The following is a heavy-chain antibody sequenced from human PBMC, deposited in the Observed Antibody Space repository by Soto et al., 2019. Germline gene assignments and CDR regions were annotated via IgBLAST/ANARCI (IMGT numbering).Heavy chain of an antibody. V-gene: IGHV4-59*01. D-gene: IGHD5-18*01. CDR2: IYYSGST. CDR3: ARVLGAYSYGYTPDDSDI. CDR1: GGSISSYY. J-gene: IGHJ3*02. Sequence: SETLSLTCTVSGGSISSYYWSWIRQPPGKGLEWIGYIYYSGSTNYNPSLKSRVTISVDTSKNQFSLKLSSVTAADTAVYYCARVLGAYSYGYTPDDSDIWGQGTLVTV.